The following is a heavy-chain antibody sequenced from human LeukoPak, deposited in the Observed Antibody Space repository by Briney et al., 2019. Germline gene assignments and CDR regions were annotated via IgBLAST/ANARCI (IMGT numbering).Heavy chain of an antibody. CDR3: ARGVQDYYDSSGYDDAFDI. J-gene: IGHJ3*02. D-gene: IGHD3-22*01. CDR2: INPNSGGT. V-gene: IGHV1-2*02. Sequence: ASVKVSCKASGYTFTGYYMHWVRQAPGQGLEWMGWINPNSGGTNYAQKFQGRVTMTRDTSISTAYMELSSLRSEDTAVYYCARGVQDYYDSSGYDDAFDIWGQGTMVTVSS. CDR1: GYTFTGYY.